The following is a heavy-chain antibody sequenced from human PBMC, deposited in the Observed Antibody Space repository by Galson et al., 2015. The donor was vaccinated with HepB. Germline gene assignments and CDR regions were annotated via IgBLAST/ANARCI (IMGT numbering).Heavy chain of an antibody. D-gene: IGHD6-19*01. V-gene: IGHV3-30*18. J-gene: IGHJ4*02. CDR1: GFTFSNYG. CDR2: ISYDGSNK. Sequence: RLSCAASGFTFSNYGMHWVRQAPGKGLEWVAVISYDGSNKYYADPVKGRFTISRDNSKNTQYLQMNSLRAEDTALYYCAKDPYLYSALAGTMAGFDYWGQGTLVTVSS. CDR3: AKDPYLYSALAGTMAGFDY.